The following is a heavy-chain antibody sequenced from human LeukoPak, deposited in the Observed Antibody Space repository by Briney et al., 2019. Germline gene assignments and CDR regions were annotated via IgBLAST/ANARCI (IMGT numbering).Heavy chain of an antibody. V-gene: IGHV4-39*01. CDR3: AVGYSYGFDY. J-gene: IGHJ4*02. Sequence: SETLSLTCTVSGGSISSSSYYWGWIRQPQGQGLEWIGSIYYSGSTYYNPALKSRVTISVNTSNNQYSLKLSSVTAADTAVYYCAVGYSYGFDYWGQGTLVTVSS. D-gene: IGHD5-18*01. CDR2: IYYSGST. CDR1: GGSISSSSYY.